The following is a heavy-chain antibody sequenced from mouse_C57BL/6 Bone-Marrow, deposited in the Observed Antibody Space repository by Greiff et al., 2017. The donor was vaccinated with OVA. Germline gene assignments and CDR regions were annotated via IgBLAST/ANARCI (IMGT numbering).Heavy chain of an antibody. CDR3: AREGKTAFDY. Sequence: VQLQQPGAELVKPGASVKLSCKASGYTFTSYWMQWVKQRPGQGLEWIGEIDPSDSYTNYNQKFKGKATLTVDTSSSTAYMQLSSLTSEDSAVYYCAREGKTAFDYWGQGTTLTVS. CDR2: IDPSDSYT. V-gene: IGHV1-50*01. CDR1: GYTFTSYW. J-gene: IGHJ2*01. D-gene: IGHD3-1*01.